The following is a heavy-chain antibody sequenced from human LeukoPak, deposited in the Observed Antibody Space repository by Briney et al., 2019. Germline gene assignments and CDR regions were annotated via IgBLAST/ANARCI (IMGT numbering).Heavy chain of an antibody. CDR3: SGYYHGFPY. CDR2: IHFGGST. CDR1: GFTVSSND. D-gene: IGHD3-10*01. J-gene: IGHJ4*02. V-gene: IGHV3-66*01. Sequence: QPGGSLRLSCAASGFTVSSNDTSWVRQAPGKGLEWVSVIHFGGSTNYADSVKGRFIISRDNSKNTLYLQMNSLRAEDTAMYYCSGYYHGFPYWGQGTLVTVSS.